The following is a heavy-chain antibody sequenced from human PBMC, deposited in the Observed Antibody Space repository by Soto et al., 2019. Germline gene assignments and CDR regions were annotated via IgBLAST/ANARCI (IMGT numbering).Heavy chain of an antibody. CDR1: GGSISSYY. CDR2: IYNSGST. V-gene: IGHV4-59*08. Sequence: QVQLQESGPGLVKPSETLSLTCHGSGGSISSYYWSWIRQPPGKGLEWIEYIYNSGSTNYNPSLKRRVNISVDTSKNQFSLKMSSVTAADTAVYDCASLYGSCFDDWGQGTLVTVSS. J-gene: IGHJ4*02. CDR3: ASLYGSCFDD. D-gene: IGHD3-10*01.